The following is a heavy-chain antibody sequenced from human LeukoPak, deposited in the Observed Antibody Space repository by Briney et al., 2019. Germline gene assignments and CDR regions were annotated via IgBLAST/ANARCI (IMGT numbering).Heavy chain of an antibody. J-gene: IGHJ4*02. D-gene: IGHD3-10*01. Sequence: SETLSLTCTVSGGSISRSTSYWGWIRQPPGKGLEWIGHIYYSGSTYYNPSLKSRVTISVDTSKNQFSLKLISVTAADTAVYYCARRGGSGSRGDCYFDYWGQGTLVTVSS. CDR2: IYYSGST. V-gene: IGHV4-39*01. CDR1: GGSISRSTSY. CDR3: ARRGGSGSRGDCYFDY.